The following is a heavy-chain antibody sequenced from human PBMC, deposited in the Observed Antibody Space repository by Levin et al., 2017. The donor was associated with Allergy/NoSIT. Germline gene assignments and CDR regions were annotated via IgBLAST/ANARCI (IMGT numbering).Heavy chain of an antibody. D-gene: IGHD6-13*01. CDR2: IRSKAYGGTT. Sequence: PGESLKISCTASGFTFGDYAMSWFRQAPGKGLEWVGFIRSKAYGGTTEYAASVKGRFTISRDDSKSIAYLQMNSLKTEDTAVYYCTRDGPQQLVHPDAFDIWGQGTMVTVSS. J-gene: IGHJ3*02. V-gene: IGHV3-49*03. CDR1: GFTFGDYA. CDR3: TRDGPQQLVHPDAFDI.